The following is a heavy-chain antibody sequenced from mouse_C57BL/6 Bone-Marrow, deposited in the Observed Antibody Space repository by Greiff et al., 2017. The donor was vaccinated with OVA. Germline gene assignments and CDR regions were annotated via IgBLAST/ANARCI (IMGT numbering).Heavy chain of an antibody. CDR3: ARLGWVLNY. J-gene: IGHJ2*01. CDR1: GYTFTDYY. D-gene: IGHD2-3*01. CDR2: INPNNGGT. V-gene: IGHV1-26*01. Sequence: EVQLQQSGPELVKPGASVKISCKASGYTFTDYYMNWVKQSHGKSLEWIGDINPNNGGTSYNQKFKGKATLTVDKSSSTAYMELRSLTSEDSAVYYCARLGWVLNYWGQGTTLTVSS.